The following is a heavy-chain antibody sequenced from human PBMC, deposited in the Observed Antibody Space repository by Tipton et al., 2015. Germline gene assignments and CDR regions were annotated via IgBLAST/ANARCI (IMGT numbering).Heavy chain of an antibody. CDR1: GGSVSTSNYY. J-gene: IGHJ4*02. CDR3: ARLIGDYYDSATYDPTYVDY. V-gene: IGHV4-61*01. Sequence: TLSLTCTVSGGSVSTSNYYWGWIRQSPGKGLEWIGYISYSGSTHYNPSLKRRVTISLDTSKNQFSLTLNSVTAADTAVYYCARLIGDYYDSATYDPTYVDYWGQGILVSVSS. CDR2: ISYSGST. D-gene: IGHD3-22*01.